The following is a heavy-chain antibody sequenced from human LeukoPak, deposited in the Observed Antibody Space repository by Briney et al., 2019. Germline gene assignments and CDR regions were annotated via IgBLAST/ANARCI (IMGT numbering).Heavy chain of an antibody. D-gene: IGHD6-13*01. CDR3: ARALPSYSSSWYGGFSVGGFDY. Sequence: GGSLRLSYAASGFTFSSYSMNWVRQAPGKGLEWVSSISSSSSYIYYADSVKGRFTISRDNAKNSLYLQMHSLRAEDTAVYYCARALPSYSSSWYGGFSVGGFDYWGQGTLVTVSS. CDR2: ISSSSSYI. CDR1: GFTFSSYS. V-gene: IGHV3-21*01. J-gene: IGHJ4*02.